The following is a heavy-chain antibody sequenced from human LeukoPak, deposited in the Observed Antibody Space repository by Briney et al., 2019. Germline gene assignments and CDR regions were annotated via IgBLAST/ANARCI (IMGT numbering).Heavy chain of an antibody. CDR1: GYSISSGNY. CDR3: ARVWIDSGIYYDDRGAFDY. Sequence: SEALSLTCTVSGYSISSGNYWGWIRQPPGKGLGWIGNIYHGGSTYYNPSLKSRVTISVDTSKNQFSLKLNSVTAADTAVYYCARVWIDSGIYYDDRGAFDYWGQGTLVTVSS. J-gene: IGHJ4*02. CDR2: IYHGGST. V-gene: IGHV4-38-2*02. D-gene: IGHD1-26*01.